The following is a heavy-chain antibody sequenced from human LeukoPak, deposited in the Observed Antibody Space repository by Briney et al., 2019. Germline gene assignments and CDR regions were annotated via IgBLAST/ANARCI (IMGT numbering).Heavy chain of an antibody. CDR2: TSSSSSYI. CDR3: ARAPRKFRGIIVTPLYYFDY. CDR1: GFTFSSYT. V-gene: IGHV3-21*01. D-gene: IGHD3-10*01. J-gene: IGHJ4*02. Sequence: GGSLRLSCAASGFTFSSYTMNWVRQIPGKGLEWVSSTSSSSSYIYYADSVKGRFTISRDNAKDSLYLQMNSLRAEDTAIYYCARAPRKFRGIIVTPLYYFDYWGQGALVTVSS.